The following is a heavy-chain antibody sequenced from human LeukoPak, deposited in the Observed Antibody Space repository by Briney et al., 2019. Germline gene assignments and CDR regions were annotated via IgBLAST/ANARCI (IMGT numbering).Heavy chain of an antibody. CDR2: ISSSGSTI. CDR1: GFTFSDYY. CDR3: ARDSDWNYAAPTGDAFDI. D-gene: IGHD1-7*01. V-gene: IGHV3-11*01. Sequence: GGSLRLSCAASGFTFSDYYMSRIRQAPGKGLEWVSYISSSGSTIYYADSVKGRFTISRDNAKNSLYLQMNSLRAEDTAVYYCARDSDWNYAAPTGDAFDIWGQGTMVTVSS. J-gene: IGHJ3*02.